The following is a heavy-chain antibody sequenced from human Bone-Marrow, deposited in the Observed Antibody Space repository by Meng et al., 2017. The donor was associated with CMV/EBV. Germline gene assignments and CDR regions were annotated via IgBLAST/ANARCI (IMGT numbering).Heavy chain of an antibody. CDR1: GFTFATHH. D-gene: IGHD2-2*01. J-gene: IGHJ4*02. CDR2: ISYDGSNK. Sequence: GESLKISCVASGFTFATHHIHWVRQAPGKGLEWVAVISYDGSNKYYADSVKGRFTISRDNSKNTLYLQMNSLRAEDTAVYYCARAERWYQLPHPFDYWGQGTLVTVSS. V-gene: IGHV3-30-3*01. CDR3: ARAERWYQLPHPFDY.